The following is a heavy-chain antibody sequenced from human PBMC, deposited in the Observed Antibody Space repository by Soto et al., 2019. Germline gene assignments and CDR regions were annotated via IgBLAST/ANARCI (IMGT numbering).Heavy chain of an antibody. CDR2: INSNSGGT. V-gene: IGHV1-2*02. CDR3: ARGGYYDSSGYSDY. CDR1: GYTFTGYY. Sequence: ASVKVSCKASGYTFTGYYMHWVRQAPGQGLEWMGWINSNSGGTNYAQKFQGRVTMTRDTSISTAYMELSRLRSDDTAVYYCARGGYYDSSGYSDYWGQGTLVTVSS. D-gene: IGHD3-22*01. J-gene: IGHJ4*02.